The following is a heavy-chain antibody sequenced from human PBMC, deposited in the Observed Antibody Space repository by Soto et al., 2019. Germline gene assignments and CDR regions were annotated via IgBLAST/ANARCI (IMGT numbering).Heavy chain of an antibody. CDR3: ASGYCSGGSCYHNIDY. J-gene: IGHJ4*02. CDR1: GGTFSSYA. Sequence: QVQLVQSGAEVKKPGSSVKVSCKASGGTFSSYAISWVRQAPGQGLEWMGGIIPIFGTANYAQKFQGRVTITADESTSTAYLELSSLRSEHTAVYYCASGYCSGGSCYHNIDYWGQGTLVTVSS. CDR2: IIPIFGTA. D-gene: IGHD2-15*01. V-gene: IGHV1-69*12.